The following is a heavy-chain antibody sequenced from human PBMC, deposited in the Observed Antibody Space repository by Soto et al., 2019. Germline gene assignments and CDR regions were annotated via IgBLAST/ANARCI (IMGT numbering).Heavy chain of an antibody. D-gene: IGHD3-3*01. Sequence: EVQLVESGGGLVQPGGSLRLSCADSGSTFSTYSMNWVRQAPGKGLEWVSYMSRSSTSISYADSVEGRFTVSRDNAKNSLYLQTHSLRAEDSAIYSCARGWHCYDFAYWGQRTLVTGSS. J-gene: IGHJ4*02. CDR2: MSRSSTSI. V-gene: IGHV3-48*01. CDR3: ARGWHCYDFAY. CDR1: GSTFSTYS.